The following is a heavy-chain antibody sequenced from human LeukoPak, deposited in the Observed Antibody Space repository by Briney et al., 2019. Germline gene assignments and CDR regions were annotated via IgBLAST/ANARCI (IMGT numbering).Heavy chain of an antibody. D-gene: IGHD3-3*02. Sequence: QPGGSLRLSCAASGFIFYSYAMSWVRQAPGKGLEWVPAISGSGGGTYYADSVKGRFTISRDNSKNTLYLQMNSLRAEDTALYYCARSLSDLDYWGQGTLVTVS. V-gene: IGHV3-23*01. J-gene: IGHJ4*02. CDR2: ISGSGGGT. CDR3: ARSLSDLDY. CDR1: GFIFYSYA.